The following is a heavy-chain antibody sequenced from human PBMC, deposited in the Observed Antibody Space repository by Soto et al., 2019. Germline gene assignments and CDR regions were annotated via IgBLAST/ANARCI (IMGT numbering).Heavy chain of an antibody. CDR1: DGSVTGYC. J-gene: IGHJ4*02. CDR3: AKSETIRGDPASAY. V-gene: IGHV4-59*02. CDR2: IDYNGRA. Sequence: SETLSLTCSVSDGSVTGYCWSWIRQPPGKGLEWIGCIDYNGRAHYNPSLTSRVTMSLDTSNNHFSLKLSSVTTTDTAVYYCAKSETIRGDPASAYWGPGTLVTVSS.